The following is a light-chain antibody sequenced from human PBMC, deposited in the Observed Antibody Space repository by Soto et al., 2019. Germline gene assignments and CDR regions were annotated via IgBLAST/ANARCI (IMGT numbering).Light chain of an antibody. CDR2: GVS. CDR3: QERTNSPPGT. CDR1: QNISTY. V-gene: IGKV3-11*01. Sequence: EIVLTQSPATLSLSPGEGASLSCRASQNISTYLAWYQQRPGQVPRLLIYGVSKRAPAIPPRFSGSGSGTEFTLSVSGLETEDFATYYCQERTNSPPGTFGQGTRVELK. J-gene: IGKJ1*01.